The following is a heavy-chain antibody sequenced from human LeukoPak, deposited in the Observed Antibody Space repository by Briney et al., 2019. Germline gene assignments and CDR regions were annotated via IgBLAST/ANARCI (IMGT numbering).Heavy chain of an antibody. J-gene: IGHJ4*02. Sequence: GGSLRLSCAASGFTFSSYEMNWVRQAPGKGLEWVSYISSSGSTIYYADSVKGRFTISRDNAKNSLYLQMNSLRAEDTAVYCCARDFHGLYYFDYWGQGTLVTVSS. D-gene: IGHD5-24*01. CDR2: ISSSGSTI. CDR3: ARDFHGLYYFDY. V-gene: IGHV3-48*03. CDR1: GFTFSSYE.